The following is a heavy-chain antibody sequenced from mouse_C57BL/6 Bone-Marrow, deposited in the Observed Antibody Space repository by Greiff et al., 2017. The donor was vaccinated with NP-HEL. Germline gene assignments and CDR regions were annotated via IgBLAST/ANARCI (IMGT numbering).Heavy chain of an antibody. J-gene: IGHJ1*03. CDR1: GFTFSSYA. CDR3: ARNYYGSSYDWYFDV. D-gene: IGHD1-1*01. Sequence: EVKVEESGGGLVKPGGSLKLSCAASGFTFSSYAMSWVRQTPEKRLEWVATISDGGSYTYYPDNVKGRFTISRDNAKNNLYLQMSHLKSEDTAMYYCARNYYGSSYDWYFDVWGTGTTVTVSS. CDR2: ISDGGSYT. V-gene: IGHV5-4*03.